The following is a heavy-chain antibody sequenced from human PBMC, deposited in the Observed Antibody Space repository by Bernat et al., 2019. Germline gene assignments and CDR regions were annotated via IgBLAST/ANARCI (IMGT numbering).Heavy chain of an antibody. CDR1: GGSFSGYY. V-gene: IGHV4-34*01. CDR2: INHSGST. J-gene: IGHJ4*02. D-gene: IGHD6-13*01. CDR3: ARGRYSSSWYEGGDFDY. Sequence: VQLQQWGAGLLKPSETLSLTCAVYGGSFSGYYWSWIRQPPGMGLEWIGEINHSGSTNYNPSLKSRVTISVDTSKNQFSLKLSSVTAADTAVYYCARGRYSSSWYEGGDFDYWGQGTLVTVSS.